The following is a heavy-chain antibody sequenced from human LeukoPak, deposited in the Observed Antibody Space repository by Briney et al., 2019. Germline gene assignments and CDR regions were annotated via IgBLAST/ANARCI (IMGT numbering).Heavy chain of an antibody. Sequence: ASVKVSCKASGGTFSSYAISWVRQAPGQGLEWMGGIIPIFGTANYAQKFQGRVTITTDESTSTAYMELSSLRSEDTAVYYCARVSRSSVPPYYYYYYMDAWGKGTTVTVSS. D-gene: IGHD6-6*01. CDR3: ARVSRSSVPPYYYYYYMDA. CDR1: GGTFSSYA. J-gene: IGHJ6*03. CDR2: IIPIFGTA. V-gene: IGHV1-69*05.